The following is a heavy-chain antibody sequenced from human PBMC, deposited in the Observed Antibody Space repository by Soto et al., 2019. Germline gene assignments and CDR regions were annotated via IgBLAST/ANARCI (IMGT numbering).Heavy chain of an antibody. Sequence: GGSLRLSCAASGFTFSSYAMHWVRQAPGKGLEWVAVIPYDGSNKYYADSVKGRFTISRDNSKNTLYLQMNSLRAEDTAVYYCARDKDIVVVVAATPGSAFDIWGQGTMVTVSS. D-gene: IGHD2-15*01. CDR1: GFTFSSYA. V-gene: IGHV3-30-3*01. CDR3: ARDKDIVVVVAATPGSAFDI. CDR2: IPYDGSNK. J-gene: IGHJ3*02.